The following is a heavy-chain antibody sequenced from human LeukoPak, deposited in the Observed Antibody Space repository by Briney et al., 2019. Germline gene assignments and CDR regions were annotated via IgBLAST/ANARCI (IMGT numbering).Heavy chain of an antibody. CDR3: ARAMITSTTSPEH. CDR2: INSDGRST. CDR1: GFPLSGYW. V-gene: IGHV3-74*03. D-gene: IGHD3-16*01. Sequence: GGSLRLSCAASGFPLSGYWMHWVRQGPGKGLVWVSRINSDGRSTAYADSVKGRFTISRDNAKNTLYLQMDSLRAEDTAVYYCARAMITSTTSPEHWGQGTLVTVSS. J-gene: IGHJ1*01.